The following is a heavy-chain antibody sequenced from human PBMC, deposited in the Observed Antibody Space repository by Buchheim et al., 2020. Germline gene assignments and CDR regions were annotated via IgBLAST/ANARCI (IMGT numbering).Heavy chain of an antibody. CDR1: GYTFTSYY. V-gene: IGHV1-46*01. CDR2: INPSGGST. CDR3: ASPVGLRDYWYGMDV. J-gene: IGHJ6*02. Sequence: QVQLVQSGAEVKKPGASVKVSCKASGYTFTSYYMHWVRQAPGQGLEWMGIINPSGGSTSYAQKFRGRVTMTRDTSTSTVYMELSSLRSEDTAVYYCASPVGLRDYWYGMDVWGQGTT.